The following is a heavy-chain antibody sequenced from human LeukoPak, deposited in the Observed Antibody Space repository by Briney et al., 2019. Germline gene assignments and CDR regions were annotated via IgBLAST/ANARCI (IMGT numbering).Heavy chain of an antibody. J-gene: IGHJ4*02. CDR1: VGSISSRSNY. CDR3: ARQTGSGLFILP. Sequence: SETLSLTCTVSVGSISSRSNYWGWIRQPPGKGLQWIGSIYYSGNTYYNASLKSQVSISIDTSKNQFSLRLTSVTAADTAVYYCARQTGSGLFILPGGQGTLVTVSS. D-gene: IGHD3/OR15-3a*01. V-gene: IGHV4-39*01. CDR2: IYYSGNT.